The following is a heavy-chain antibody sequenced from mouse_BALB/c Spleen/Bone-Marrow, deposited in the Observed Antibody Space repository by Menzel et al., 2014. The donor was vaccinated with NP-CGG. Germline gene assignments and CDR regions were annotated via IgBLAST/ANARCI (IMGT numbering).Heavy chain of an antibody. CDR1: GLTFSNYH. D-gene: IGHD4-1*01. CDR3: ARHETGTGQYFDY. CDR2: ISNGGGNT. J-gene: IGHJ2*01. V-gene: IGHV5-12-2*01. Sequence: LQQSGGDLVQPGGSLKLSCAASGLTFSNYHISWVRQTPEKRLERVAYISNGGGNTYYPDTVKGRFTISRDNAKNTLYLQMTSLKSEDTAIYYCARHETGTGQYFDYWGQGTTLTVSS.